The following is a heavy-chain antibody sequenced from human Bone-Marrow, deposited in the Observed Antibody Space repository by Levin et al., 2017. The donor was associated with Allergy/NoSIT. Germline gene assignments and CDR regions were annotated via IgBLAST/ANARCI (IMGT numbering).Heavy chain of an antibody. V-gene: IGHV1-18*01. CDR2: ISAYNGNT. CDR1: GYTFTSYG. D-gene: IGHD1-1*01. CDR3: ARDQDNWKPLGPFDP. Sequence: RSGGSLRLSCKASGYTFTSYGISWVRQAPGQGLEWMGWISAYNGNTNYAQKLQGRVTMTTDTSTSTAYMELRSLRSDDTAVYYCARDQDNWKPLGPFDPWGQGTLVTVSS. J-gene: IGHJ5*02.